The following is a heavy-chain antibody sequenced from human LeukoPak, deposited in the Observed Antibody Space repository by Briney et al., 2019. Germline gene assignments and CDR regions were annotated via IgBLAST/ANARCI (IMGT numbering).Heavy chain of an antibody. J-gene: IGHJ4*02. CDR2: INHSGST. CDR3: ASGAVAGTGGY. D-gene: IGHD6-19*01. CDR1: GGSFSGCY. V-gene: IGHV4-34*01. Sequence: SETLSLTCAVYGGSFSGCYWSWIRQPPGKGLEWIGEINHSGSTNYNPSPKSRVTISVDTSKNQFSLKLSSVTAADTAVYYCASGAVAGTGGYWGQGTLVTVSS.